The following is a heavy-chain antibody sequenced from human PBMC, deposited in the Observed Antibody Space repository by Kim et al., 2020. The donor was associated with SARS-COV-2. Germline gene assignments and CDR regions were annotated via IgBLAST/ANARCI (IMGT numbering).Heavy chain of an antibody. V-gene: IGHV3-73*01. Sequence: GGSLRLSCAASGFTFSGSAMHWVRQASGKGLEWVGRIRSKANSYATAYAASVKGRFTISRDDSKNTAYLQMNSLKTEDTAVYFCTSSPFYDTSGYYYGGIEYWGQGTLVTVSS. CDR3: TSSPFYDTSGYYYGGIEY. CDR1: GFTFSGSA. J-gene: IGHJ4*02. D-gene: IGHD3-22*01. CDR2: IRSKANSYAT.